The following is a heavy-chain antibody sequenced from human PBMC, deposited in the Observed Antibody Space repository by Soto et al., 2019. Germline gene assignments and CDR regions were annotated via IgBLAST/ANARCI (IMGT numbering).Heavy chain of an antibody. Sequence: EVQLVESGGGLVQPGRSLRLSCEASGFTFDDYAMHWVRRVPGKGLEWVSSISWNSNIIGYADSVKGRFNIYRDNAKNSLYLQMNSLRPEDTALYYCAKGGPDGFCSGGRCYFDYWGQGTLVTVSS. J-gene: IGHJ4*02. CDR2: ISWNSNII. CDR3: AKGGPDGFCSGGRCYFDY. D-gene: IGHD2-15*01. V-gene: IGHV3-9*01. CDR1: GFTFDDYA.